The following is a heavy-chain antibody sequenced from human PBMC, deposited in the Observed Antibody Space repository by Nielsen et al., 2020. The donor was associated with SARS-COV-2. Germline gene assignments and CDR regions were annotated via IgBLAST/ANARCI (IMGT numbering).Heavy chain of an antibody. Sequence: GESLKISCAASGFTFDDYTMHWVRQAPGKGLEWVSLISWDGGSTYYADSVKGRFTISRDNSKNSLYLQMNSLRTEDTALYYCAKGTTAVTGWFDPWGQGTLVTVSS. CDR2: ISWDGGST. V-gene: IGHV3-43*01. J-gene: IGHJ5*02. CDR1: GFTFDDYT. CDR3: AKGTTAVTGWFDP. D-gene: IGHD4-23*01.